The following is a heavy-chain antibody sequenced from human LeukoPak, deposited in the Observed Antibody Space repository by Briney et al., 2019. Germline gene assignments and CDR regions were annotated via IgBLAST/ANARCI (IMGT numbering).Heavy chain of an antibody. CDR1: GFTFDNFA. J-gene: IGHJ5*02. CDR2: ISGSGGST. CDR3: AKDRAYYHLWDGYYRNWFDP. D-gene: IGHD3-3*02. Sequence: GGSLRPSCAASGFTFDNFAMTWVRQAPGKGLEWVSGISGSGGSTYYIDSVKGRFIISRDNSKNTLYLQMNSVSAEDTAVYYCAKDRAYYHLWDGYYRNWFDPWGQGTLVIVSS. V-gene: IGHV3-23*01.